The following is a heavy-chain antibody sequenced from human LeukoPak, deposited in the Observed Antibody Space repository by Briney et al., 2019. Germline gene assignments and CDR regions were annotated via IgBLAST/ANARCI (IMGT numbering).Heavy chain of an antibody. J-gene: IGHJ3*02. CDR1: GFTFSSYE. V-gene: IGHV3-48*03. CDR2: ISSSGSTI. CDR3: ARETAYDSIDAFDI. Sequence: EGSLRLSCAASGFTFSSYEMNWVRQAPGKGLEWVSYISSSGSTIYYADSVKGRFTISRDNAKNSLYLQMNSLRAEDTAVYYCARETAYDSIDAFDIWGQGTMVTVSS. D-gene: IGHD3-22*01.